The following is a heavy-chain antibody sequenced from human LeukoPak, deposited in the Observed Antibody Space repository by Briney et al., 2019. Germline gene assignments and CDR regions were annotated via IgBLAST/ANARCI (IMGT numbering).Heavy chain of an antibody. CDR3: ALSGGSGYDIEYYFDY. Sequence: QTGGSLRLSCAASGFTFSSYGMHWVRQAPGKGLEWVAVISYDGSNKYYADSVKGRFIISRDNSKTTLYLQMNSLRAEDKAVYYCALSGGSGYDIEYYFDYWGQGTLVTVSS. CDR2: ISYDGSNK. D-gene: IGHD5-12*01. CDR1: GFTFSSYG. V-gene: IGHV3-30*03. J-gene: IGHJ4*02.